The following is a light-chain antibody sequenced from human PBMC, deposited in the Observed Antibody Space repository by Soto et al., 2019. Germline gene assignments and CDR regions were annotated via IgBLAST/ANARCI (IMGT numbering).Light chain of an antibody. CDR3: QQYGSTRVT. CDR2: GAS. J-gene: IGKJ3*01. V-gene: IGKV3-20*01. CDR1: QSVSSSY. Sequence: EIVLTQSPGTLPLSPGERATLSCRASQSVSSSYLAWYQQKPGQAPRLLIYGASSRTTGIPDRFSGSGSGTDFTLTISRLEPEDFAVYYCQQYGSTRVTFGPGTKVDIK.